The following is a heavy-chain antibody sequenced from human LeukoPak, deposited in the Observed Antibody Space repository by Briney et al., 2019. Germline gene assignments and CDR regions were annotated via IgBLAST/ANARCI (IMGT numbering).Heavy chain of an antibody. Sequence: SETLSLTCTVSGGSLSSRPYSWGWIRQPPGKGLEWLGSFYYSGNTYYKPSLKSRVTISVDTSKNQFSLKLSSVTAADTAVYYCARGYSSTWYWFDPWGQGTLVTVSS. CDR3: ARGYSSTWYWFDP. V-gene: IGHV4-39*07. J-gene: IGHJ5*02. D-gene: IGHD6-13*01. CDR1: GGSLSSRPYS. CDR2: FYYSGNT.